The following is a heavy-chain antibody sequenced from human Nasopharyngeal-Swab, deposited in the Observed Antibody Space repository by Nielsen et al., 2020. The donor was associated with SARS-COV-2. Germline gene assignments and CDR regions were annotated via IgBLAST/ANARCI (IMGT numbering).Heavy chain of an antibody. D-gene: IGHD1-1*01. J-gene: IGHJ4*02. V-gene: IGHV7-4-1*01. CDR1: GYTFGQWS. CDR3: TRATFGTGLADY. Sequence: ASVKVSCKASGYTFGQWSTNWVRQPPGQGLQWMGRINTKSGYTGYLPGLPGRFVFSLDTSVNTAYLQIDSLKPEDTAVYYCTRATFGTGLADYWGQGTLGTVSS. CDR2: INTKSGYT.